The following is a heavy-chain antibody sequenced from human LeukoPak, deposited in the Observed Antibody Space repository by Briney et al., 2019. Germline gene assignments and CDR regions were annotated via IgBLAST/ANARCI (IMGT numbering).Heavy chain of an antibody. CDR3: ARDRRWGIVRATWRAFDI. CDR2: ISGSSRSTI. CDR1: GFTFSSYS. V-gene: IGHV3-48*01. Sequence: GGSLRLSCAASGFTFSSYSMNWVRQAPGKGLEWVSYISGSSRSTIYYADSVKGRFTISRDNAKNSLYLQMNSLRAEDTAMYYCARDRRWGIVRATWRAFDIWGQGTVVTVSS. D-gene: IGHD1-26*01. J-gene: IGHJ3*02.